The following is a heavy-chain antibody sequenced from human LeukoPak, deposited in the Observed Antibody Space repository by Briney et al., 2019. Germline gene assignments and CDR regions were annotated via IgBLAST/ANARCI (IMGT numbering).Heavy chain of an antibody. J-gene: IGHJ3*02. Sequence: GGSLRLSCAASGFTFSSYAMSWVRQAPGKGLEWVAVISYDGSNKYYADSVKGRFTISRDNSKNTLYLQMNSLRAEDTAVYYCVRAQDTAMVMGAFDIWGQGTMVTVSS. CDR2: ISYDGSNK. CDR3: VRAQDTAMVMGAFDI. V-gene: IGHV3-30*04. D-gene: IGHD5-18*01. CDR1: GFTFSSYA.